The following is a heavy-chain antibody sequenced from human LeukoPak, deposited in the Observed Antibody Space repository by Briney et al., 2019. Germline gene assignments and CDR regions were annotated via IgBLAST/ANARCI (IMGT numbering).Heavy chain of an antibody. D-gene: IGHD3-3*01. V-gene: IGHV1-3*01. CDR3: ARGAGPRFLEWLSYYFDY. CDR2: INAGNGNT. Sequence: ASVKVSCKTSGFTFTNHAFSWVRQAPGQRLEWMGWINAGNGNTKYSQKFQGRVTITRDTSASTAYMELSSLRSEDTAVYYCARGAGPRFLEWLSYYFDYWGQGTLVTVSS. CDR1: GFTFTNHA. J-gene: IGHJ4*02.